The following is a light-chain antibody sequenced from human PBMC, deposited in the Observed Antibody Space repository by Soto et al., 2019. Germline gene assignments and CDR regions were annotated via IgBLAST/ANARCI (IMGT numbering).Light chain of an antibody. J-gene: IGKJ5*01. Sequence: ENVLTQSPGTLSLSPGERATLSCRASQSFSSSYLAWYQQKPGQALRLLIYGASIRATGIPDRFSGSGSGTDFTLTISRLEPEDFAVYYCQQYHSSPITFGHGTRLEMK. CDR2: GAS. CDR3: QQYHSSPIT. V-gene: IGKV3-20*01. CDR1: QSFSSSY.